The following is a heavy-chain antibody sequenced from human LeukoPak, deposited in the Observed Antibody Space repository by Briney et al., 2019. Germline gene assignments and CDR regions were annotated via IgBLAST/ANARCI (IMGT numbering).Heavy chain of an antibody. Sequence: PSETLSLTCTVSGDSISSYYWSWIRQPPGKGLEWIGYIYYSGTTSYNPSLRSRLTISVDTSKNQFSLRLTPVTAADAAVYYCARYGSGNYYHRGFDSWGQGTLVTVSS. J-gene: IGHJ4*02. CDR3: ARYGSGNYYHRGFDS. V-gene: IGHV4-59*01. D-gene: IGHD3-10*01. CDR2: IYYSGTT. CDR1: GDSISSYY.